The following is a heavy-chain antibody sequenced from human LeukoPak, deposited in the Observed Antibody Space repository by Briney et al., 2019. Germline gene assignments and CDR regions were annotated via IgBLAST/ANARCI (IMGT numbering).Heavy chain of an antibody. CDR1: GFIFSSYA. Sequence: PGGSLRLSCAASGFIFSSYAMSWVRQAPGKGLEWVSAISRSGENTYYADSVKGRFTISRDNSKNTLYLQMNSLRAEDTAVYYCAKDRDYGSGSYAFDYWGQGTLVTVSS. V-gene: IGHV3-23*01. CDR3: AKDRDYGSGSYAFDY. D-gene: IGHD3-10*01. J-gene: IGHJ4*02. CDR2: ISRSGENT.